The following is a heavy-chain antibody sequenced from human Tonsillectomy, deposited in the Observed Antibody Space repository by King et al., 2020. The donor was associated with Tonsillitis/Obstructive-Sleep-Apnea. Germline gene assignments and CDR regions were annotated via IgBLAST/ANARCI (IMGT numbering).Heavy chain of an antibody. CDR2: ISSSGSTI. D-gene: IGHD3-9*01. V-gene: IGHV3-48*03. CDR3: ARGLPSYPNAGYVRLYFDY. J-gene: IGHJ4*02. Sequence: VQLVQSGGGLVQPGGSLRLSCAASGFTFSSYEMNWVRQAPGKGLEWVSYISSSGSTIYYADSVKGRFTISRDNAKNSLYLQMNSLRAEDTAVYYCARGLPSYPNAGYVRLYFDYWGQGTLVTVSS. CDR1: GFTFSSYE.